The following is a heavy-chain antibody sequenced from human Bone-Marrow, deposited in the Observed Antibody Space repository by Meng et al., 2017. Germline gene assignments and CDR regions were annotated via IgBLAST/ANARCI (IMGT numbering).Heavy chain of an antibody. CDR3: AKVVPRVEFSHLDAFDI. CDR1: GFTFSSYA. V-gene: IGHV3-23*01. D-gene: IGHD3-10*01. CDR2: ISGSGGST. J-gene: IGHJ3*02. Sequence: GESLKISCAASGFTFSSYAMSWVRQAPGKGLEWVSAISGSGGSTYYADSVKGRFTISRNNSKNTLYLLMNNLRTEDAAENYCAKVVPRVEFSHLDAFDIWGQGTMVTVSS.